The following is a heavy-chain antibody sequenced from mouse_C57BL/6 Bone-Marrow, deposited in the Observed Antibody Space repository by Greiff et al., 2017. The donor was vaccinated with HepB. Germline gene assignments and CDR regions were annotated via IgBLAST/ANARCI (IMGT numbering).Heavy chain of an antibody. Sequence: VHVKQSGAELVRPGASVKLSCTASGFNIKDDYMHWVKQRPEQGLEWIGWIDPENGDTEYASKFQGKATITADTSSNTAYLQLSSLTSEDTAVYYCTGYDGFAYWGQGTLVTVSA. CDR1: GFNIKDDY. CDR3: TGYDGFAY. J-gene: IGHJ3*01. CDR2: IDPENGDT. D-gene: IGHD2-2*01. V-gene: IGHV14-4*01.